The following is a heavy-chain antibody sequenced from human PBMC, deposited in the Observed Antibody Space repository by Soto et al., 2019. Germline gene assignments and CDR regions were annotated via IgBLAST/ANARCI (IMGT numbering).Heavy chain of an antibody. D-gene: IGHD6-19*01. V-gene: IGHV1-18*01. Sequence: GASVKVSCKASGYTFTSYGISWVRQAPGQGLEWMGWISAYNGNTNYAQKLQGRVTMTTDTSTSTAYMELRSLRSDDTAVYYCARVAGTNPFYYYYGMDVWGQGTTVTVSS. J-gene: IGHJ6*02. CDR1: GYTFTSYG. CDR3: ARVAGTNPFYYYYGMDV. CDR2: ISAYNGNT.